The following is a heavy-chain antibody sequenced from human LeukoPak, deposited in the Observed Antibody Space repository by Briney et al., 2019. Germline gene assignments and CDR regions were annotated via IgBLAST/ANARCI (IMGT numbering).Heavy chain of an antibody. J-gene: IGHJ4*02. V-gene: IGHV3-33*01. CDR1: GFTFSSYG. Sequence: GGSLRLSCAASGFTFSSYGMHWVRQAPGKGLEWVAVIWYDGSNKCYADSVKGRFTISRDNSKNTLYLQMNSLRAEDTAVYYCASAGIAAAGTGLTDYWGQGTLVTVSS. CDR2: IWYDGSNK. D-gene: IGHD6-13*01. CDR3: ASAGIAAAGTGLTDY.